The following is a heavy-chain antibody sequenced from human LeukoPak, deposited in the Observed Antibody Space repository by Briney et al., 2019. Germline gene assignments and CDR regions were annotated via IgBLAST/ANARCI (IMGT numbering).Heavy chain of an antibody. CDR2: IYYSGST. V-gene: IGHV4-39*07. CDR3: ARDGGSYYYYGMDV. J-gene: IGHJ6*02. CDR1: GGSISSSSYY. D-gene: IGHD2-15*01. Sequence: SETLSLTCTVSGGSISSSSYYWGWIRQPPGKGLAWIGSIYYSGSTYYNPSLKSRVTISVDTSKNQFSLKLSSVTAADTAVYYCARDGGSYYYYGMDVWGQGTTVTVSS.